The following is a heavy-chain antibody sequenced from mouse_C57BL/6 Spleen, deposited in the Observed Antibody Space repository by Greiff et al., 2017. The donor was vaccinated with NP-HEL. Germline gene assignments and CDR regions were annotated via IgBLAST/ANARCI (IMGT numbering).Heavy chain of an antibody. V-gene: IGHV1-62-2*01. Sequence: QVQLQQSGAELVKPGASVKLSCKASGYTFTEYTIHWVKQRSGQGLEWIGWFYPGSGSIKYNEKFKDKATLTADKSSSTVYMQLSRLTSEDSAVYFCARHGSYYYGSSYEYVDYWGQGTTLTVSS. CDR3: ARHGSYYYGSSYEYVDY. CDR2: FYPGSGSI. CDR1: GYTFTEYT. D-gene: IGHD1-1*01. J-gene: IGHJ2*01.